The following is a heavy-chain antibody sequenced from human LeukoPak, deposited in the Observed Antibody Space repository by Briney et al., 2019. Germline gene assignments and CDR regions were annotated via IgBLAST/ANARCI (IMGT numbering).Heavy chain of an antibody. CDR1: GFTFSSYG. CDR2: ISYDGSNK. D-gene: IGHD3-3*01. CDR3: ASITPLDY. Sequence: GRSLRLSCAASGFTFSSYGMHWVRQAPGKGLEWVAVISYDGSNKYYADFVKGRFTISRDNSKNTLYLQMNSLRAEDTAVYYCASITPLDYWGQGTLVTVSS. J-gene: IGHJ4*02. V-gene: IGHV3-30*03.